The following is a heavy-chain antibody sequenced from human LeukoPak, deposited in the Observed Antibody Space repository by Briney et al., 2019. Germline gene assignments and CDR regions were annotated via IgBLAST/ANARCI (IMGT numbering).Heavy chain of an antibody. J-gene: IGHJ3*02. CDR3: ARSGMSRGYGDLLGAFDI. D-gene: IGHD4-17*01. CDR2: IYYSGST. Sequence: SQTLSLTCTVSGGSISSGDYYWSWIRQPPGKGLEWIGYIYYSGSTYYNPSLKSRVTISVDTSKNQFSLKLSSVTAADTAVYYCARSGMSRGYGDLLGAFDIWGQGTMVTVSS. CDR1: GGSISSGDYY. V-gene: IGHV4-30-4*08.